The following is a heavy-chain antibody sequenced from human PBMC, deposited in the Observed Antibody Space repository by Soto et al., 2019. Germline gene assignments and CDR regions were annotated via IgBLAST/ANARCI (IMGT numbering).Heavy chain of an antibody. CDR2: IYATGTT. J-gene: IGHJ5*02. V-gene: IGHV4-4*07. Sequence: QVQLQESGPGLVKPSETLSLTCTVSGASISGFYWSWIRKSAGKGLEWIGRIYATGTTDYNPSLKGRVMMSVDTSKKQFSLKLRSVTAADTAVDYCVRDGTKTLRDWFDPGGQGISVTVPS. CDR1: GASISGFY. CDR3: VRDGTKTLRDWFDP. D-gene: IGHD1-1*01.